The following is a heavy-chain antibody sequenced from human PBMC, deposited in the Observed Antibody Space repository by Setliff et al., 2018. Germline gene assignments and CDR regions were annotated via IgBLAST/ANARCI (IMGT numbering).Heavy chain of an antibody. V-gene: IGHV4-59*08. J-gene: IGHJ2*01. D-gene: IGHD3-22*01. CDR1: GGSISNYY. Sequence: ASETLSLTCTVSGGSISNYYWSWIRQPPGKGLEWIGYIYYSGTTNSIPSLKSRVTISVDTSKNLFSLKLSSVTAADTAVYYCARHHAQYYSDSSGYFYEDWYFDLWGRGTLVTSPQ. CDR2: IYYSGTT. CDR3: ARHHAQYYSDSSGYFYEDWYFDL.